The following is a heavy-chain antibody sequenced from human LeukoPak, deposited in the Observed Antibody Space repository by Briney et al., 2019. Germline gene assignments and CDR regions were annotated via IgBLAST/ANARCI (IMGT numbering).Heavy chain of an antibody. CDR2: INPNSGGT. J-gene: IGHJ6*02. CDR1: GYTFTGYY. D-gene: IGHD4-17*01. CDR3: AREHDYGDSLAGMDV. V-gene: IGHV1-2*02. Sequence: ASVKVSCKASGYTFTGYYMHWVRQAPGQGLEWMGWINPNSGGTNYAQKFQGRVTMTRDTSISTAYMELSRLRSDDTAVYYCAREHDYGDSLAGMDVWGQGTTVTVSS.